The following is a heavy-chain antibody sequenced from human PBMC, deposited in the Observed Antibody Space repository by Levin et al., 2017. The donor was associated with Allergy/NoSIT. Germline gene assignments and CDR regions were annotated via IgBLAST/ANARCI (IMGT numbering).Heavy chain of an antibody. V-gene: IGHV4-59*08. D-gene: IGHD3-9*01. CDR2: IYYTGIT. J-gene: IGHJ4*02. Sequence: SSETLSLTCSVSNGSIGSYYWSWIRQPPGKGLEWIGYIYYTGITSYNPSLKSRVTMSVDTSKNQFSLRLSSVTADTAVYYCARQYYDVLTGYWGYYRFDYWGQGSLVTVSS. CDR1: NGSIGSYY. CDR3: ARQYYDVLTGYWGYYRFDY.